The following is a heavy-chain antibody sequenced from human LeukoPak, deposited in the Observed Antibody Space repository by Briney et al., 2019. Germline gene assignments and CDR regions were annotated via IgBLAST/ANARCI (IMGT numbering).Heavy chain of an antibody. V-gene: IGHV4-39*07. CDR2: IYYSGST. Sequence: SETLSLTCTVSGGSISSSSYYWGWIRQPPGKGLEWIGSIYYSGSTYYNPSLKSRVTISVDRSKNQFSLKLSSVTAADTAVYYCARDQSSSTSPNLDYWGQGTLVTVSS. J-gene: IGHJ4*02. D-gene: IGHD2-2*01. CDR1: GGSISSSSYY. CDR3: ARDQSSSTSPNLDY.